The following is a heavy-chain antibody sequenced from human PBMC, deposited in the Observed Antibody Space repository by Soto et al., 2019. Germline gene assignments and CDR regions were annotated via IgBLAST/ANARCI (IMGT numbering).Heavy chain of an antibody. Sequence: SETLCLTCTVSGGYLSSGGYYWSWIRQHPGKGLEWIGYIYYSGSTYYNPSLKSRVTISVDTSKNQFSLKLSSVTAADTAVYYCARASSVVVVAAHPYYYYMDVWGKGTTVTVSS. J-gene: IGHJ6*03. CDR3: ARASSVVVVAAHPYYYYMDV. CDR1: GGYLSSGGYY. V-gene: IGHV4-31*03. D-gene: IGHD2-15*01. CDR2: IYYSGST.